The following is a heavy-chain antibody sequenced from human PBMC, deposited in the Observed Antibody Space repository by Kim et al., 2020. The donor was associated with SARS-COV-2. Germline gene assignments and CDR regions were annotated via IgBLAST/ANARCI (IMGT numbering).Heavy chain of an antibody. CDR3: ARAPIVVVITHFDY. D-gene: IGHD3-22*01. J-gene: IGHJ4*02. CDR2: IYYSGST. Sequence: SETLSLTCTVSGGSISSGGYYWSWIRQHPGKGLEWIGYIYYSGSTYYNPSLKSRVTISVDTSKNQFSLKLRSVTAADTAVYYCARAPIVVVITHFDYWGQGTLVTVSS. CDR1: GGSISSGGYY. V-gene: IGHV4-31*03.